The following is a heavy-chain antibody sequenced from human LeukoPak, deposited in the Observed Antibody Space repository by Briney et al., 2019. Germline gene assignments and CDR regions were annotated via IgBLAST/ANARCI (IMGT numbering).Heavy chain of an antibody. CDR3: ASRRDGSNYAAFDI. CDR1: GYTFTSYY. V-gene: IGHV1-46*01. Sequence: ASVTVSCKASGYTFTSYYMHWVRQAPGQGLEWMGIINFSGGTTSYPQKFQSRVTMTRDTSTSTVYMELSSLRSEDTAVYYCASRRDGSNYAAFDIWGQGTMVTVSS. J-gene: IGHJ3*02. D-gene: IGHD5-24*01. CDR2: INFSGGTT.